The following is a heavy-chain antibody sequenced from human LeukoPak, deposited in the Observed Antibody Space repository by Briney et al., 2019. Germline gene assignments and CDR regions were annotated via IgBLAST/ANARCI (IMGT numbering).Heavy chain of an antibody. CDR3: ARGRSRPYYYDSSGYYGGYFDY. V-gene: IGHV4-34*01. J-gene: IGHJ4*02. D-gene: IGHD3-22*01. CDR2: INHSGST. CDR1: GGSFSGYY. Sequence: SETLSLTCAVYGGSFSGYYWSWIRQPPGKGLEWIGEINHSGSTNYNPSLKSRVTISVDTSKNQFSLKLSSVTAADTAVYYCARGRSRPYYYDSSGYYGGYFDYWGQGTLVTVSS.